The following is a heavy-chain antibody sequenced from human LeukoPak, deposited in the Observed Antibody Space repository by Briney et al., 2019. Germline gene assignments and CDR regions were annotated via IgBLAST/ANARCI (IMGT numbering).Heavy chain of an antibody. J-gene: IGHJ4*02. CDR3: ARGYYYDSSGSLSYFDY. Sequence: SETLSLTCAVYGGSFSGYYWSWIRQPPGKGLEWIGEINHSGSTNYNPSLKSRVTISVDTSKNQFSLKLSSVTAADTAVYYCARGYYYDSSGSLSYFDYCGQGTLVTVSS. CDR2: INHSGST. CDR1: GGSFSGYY. D-gene: IGHD3-22*01. V-gene: IGHV4-34*01.